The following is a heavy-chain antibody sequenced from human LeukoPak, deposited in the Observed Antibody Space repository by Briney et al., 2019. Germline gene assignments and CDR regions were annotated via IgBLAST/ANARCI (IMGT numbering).Heavy chain of an antibody. D-gene: IGHD3-3*01. J-gene: IGHJ3*02. CDR2: ISGRSTYI. V-gene: IGHV3-21*06. CDR1: GFTFSNYN. CDR3: ARDPYYDYWSEYGTEAFDI. Sequence: GGSLRLSCVASGFTFSNYNMNWVRQAPGKGLEWVSSISGRSTYIYYADSLRGRFTISRDNAKNSLYLEMNSLRAEDTAVYYCARDPYYDYWSEYGTEAFDIWGQGQWSPSLQ.